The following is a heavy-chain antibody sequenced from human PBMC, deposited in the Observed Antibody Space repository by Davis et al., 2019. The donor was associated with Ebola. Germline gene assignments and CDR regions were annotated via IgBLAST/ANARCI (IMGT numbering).Heavy chain of an antibody. V-gene: IGHV4-34*01. D-gene: IGHD2/OR15-2a*01. CDR1: GGSFSGYC. J-gene: IGHJ6*02. Sequence: PGGSLRLSCGVYGGSFSGYCWSWIRQPPGKGLEWIGEISQSGRTYYNPSLRSQVTISLDTSKNQFSLKLSSVTVADTAIYYCARANHSTGSPRGFYYGMDVWGQGTTVAVSS. CDR3: ARANHSTGSPRGFYYGMDV. CDR2: ISQSGRT.